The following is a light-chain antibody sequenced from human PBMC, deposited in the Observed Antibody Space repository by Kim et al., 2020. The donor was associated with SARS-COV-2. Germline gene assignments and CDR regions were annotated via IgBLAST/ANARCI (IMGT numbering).Light chain of an antibody. J-gene: IGKJ2*01. CDR2: GAS. V-gene: IGKV3-15*01. Sequence: SVAAGERVALSCGASQSVRRNLAWYQQKPGQPPRLLIYGASTRASGVPATFSGSGSEAEFTLTITSLQAEDVAVYYCQQYNNWPYTFGQGTKLEIK. CDR3: QQYNNWPYT. CDR1: QSVRRN.